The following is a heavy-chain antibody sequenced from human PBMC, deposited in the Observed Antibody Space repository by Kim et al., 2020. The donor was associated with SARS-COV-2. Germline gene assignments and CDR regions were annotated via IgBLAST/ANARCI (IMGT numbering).Heavy chain of an antibody. Sequence: SETLSLTCAVYGGSFSGYYWSWIRQPPGKGLEWIGEINHSGSTNYNPSLKSRVTISVDTSKNQFSLKLSSVTAADTAVYYCARGPYSSSRYGRINWFDP. CDR2: INHSGST. V-gene: IGHV4-34*01. J-gene: IGHJ5*02. CDR1: GGSFSGYY. D-gene: IGHD6-13*01. CDR3: ARGPYSSSRYGRINWFDP.